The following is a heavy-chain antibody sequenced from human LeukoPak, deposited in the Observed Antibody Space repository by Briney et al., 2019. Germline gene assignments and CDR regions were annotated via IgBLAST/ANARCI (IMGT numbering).Heavy chain of an antibody. CDR3: ATLTRRGYDLHDFDT. V-gene: IGHV3-23*01. CDR2: INDNGVST. Sequence: PGRSLRLSCAASGFAFSTYAMSWVRQTPGKGLEWISAINDNGVSTYYADSVKGRFTISRDNSKNTMYLQMNSLRAEDTAIFYCATLTRRGYDLHDFDTWGQGTLVTVSS. D-gene: IGHD5-12*01. J-gene: IGHJ4*02. CDR1: GFAFSTYA.